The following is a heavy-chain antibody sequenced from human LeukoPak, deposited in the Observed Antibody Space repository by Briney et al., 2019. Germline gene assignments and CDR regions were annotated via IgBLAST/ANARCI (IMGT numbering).Heavy chain of an antibody. J-gene: IGHJ4*02. Sequence: GGSLRLSCAASGFTFSSYGMHWVRQAPGKGLEWVAVISYDGSSKYYADSVKGRFTISRDNSKNTLYLQMNSLRVEDTAIYYCGKDWKLDYWGQGTLVTVSS. D-gene: IGHD1-1*01. CDR1: GFTFSSYG. V-gene: IGHV3-30*18. CDR3: GKDWKLDY. CDR2: ISYDGSSK.